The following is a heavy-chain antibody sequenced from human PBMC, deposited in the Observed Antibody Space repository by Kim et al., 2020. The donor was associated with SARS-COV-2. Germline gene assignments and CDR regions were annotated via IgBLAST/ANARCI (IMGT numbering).Heavy chain of an antibody. CDR1: GFTFDDYA. V-gene: IGHV3-43D*03. CDR3: AKDKAYCSGGSCYYYGMDV. CDR2: ISWDGGST. J-gene: IGHJ6*02. Sequence: GGSLRLSCAASGFTFDDYAMHWVRQAPGKGLEWVSLISWDGGSTYYADSVKGRFTISRDNSKNSLYLQMNSLRAEDTALYYCAKDKAYCSGGSCYYYGMDVWGQGTTVTVSS. D-gene: IGHD2-15*01.